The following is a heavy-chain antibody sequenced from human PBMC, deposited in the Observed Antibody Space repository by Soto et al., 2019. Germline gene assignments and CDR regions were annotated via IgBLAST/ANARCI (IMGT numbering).Heavy chain of an antibody. Sequence: QVQLVESGGGVVQPGRSLRLSCAASGFTFSSYGMHWVRQAPGKGLEWVAVISYDGSNKYYADSVKGRFTISRDNSKNTLYLQMNSLRAEDTAVYYCAKDSPPNSSSWYREAMTPDYWGQGTLVTVSS. V-gene: IGHV3-30*18. CDR3: AKDSPPNSSSWYREAMTPDY. CDR1: GFTFSSYG. CDR2: ISYDGSNK. J-gene: IGHJ4*02. D-gene: IGHD6-13*01.